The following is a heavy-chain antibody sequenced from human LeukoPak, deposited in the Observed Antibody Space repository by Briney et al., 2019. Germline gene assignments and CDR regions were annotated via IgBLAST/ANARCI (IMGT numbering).Heavy chain of an antibody. CDR3: ARVYMEWLRFSYFDY. D-gene: IGHD5-12*01. CDR1: GGTFSSYA. J-gene: IGHJ4*02. V-gene: IGHV1-69*13. Sequence: GASVKVSCKASGGTFSSYAISWVRQAPGQGLEWMGGIIPIFGTANYAQKFQGRVTITADESTSTAYMELSSLRSEDTAVYYCARVYMEWLRFSYFDYWGQGTLVTVSS. CDR2: IIPIFGTA.